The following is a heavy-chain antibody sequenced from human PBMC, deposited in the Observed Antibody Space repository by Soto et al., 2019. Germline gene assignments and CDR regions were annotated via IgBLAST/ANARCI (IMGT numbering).Heavy chain of an antibody. D-gene: IGHD3-22*01. J-gene: IGHJ4*02. CDR1: GFTFSSYA. Sequence: GGSLRLSCAASGFTFSSYAMSWVRQAPGKGLEWVSAISGSGGSTYYADSVKGRFTISRENSKNTLYLQMSSLRAEDTAVYYCAKRSPPLYYYDSSGYWYYFDYWGQGTLVTVSS. CDR3: AKRSPPLYYYDSSGYWYYFDY. V-gene: IGHV3-23*01. CDR2: ISGSGGST.